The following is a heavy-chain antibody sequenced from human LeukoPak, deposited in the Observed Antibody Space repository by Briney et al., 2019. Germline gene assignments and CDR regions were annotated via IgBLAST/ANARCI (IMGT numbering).Heavy chain of an antibody. Sequence: GGSLRLSCAASGFTFSSYGMHWVRQAPGKGLEWVAVIWYDGSNKYYADSMKGRFTISRDNSKNTLYLQMNSLRAEDTAVYYCATRVSTSRSFDYWGQGTLVTVSS. V-gene: IGHV3-33*01. CDR1: GFTFSSYG. CDR2: IWYDGSNK. J-gene: IGHJ4*02. CDR3: ATRVSTSRSFDY.